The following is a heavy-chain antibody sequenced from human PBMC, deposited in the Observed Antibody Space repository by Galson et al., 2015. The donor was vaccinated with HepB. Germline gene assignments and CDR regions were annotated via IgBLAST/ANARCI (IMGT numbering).Heavy chain of an antibody. J-gene: IGHJ4*02. CDR1: GHTFTNYG. D-gene: IGHD6-13*01. Sequence: SVKVSCKASGHTFTNYGINWVRQAPGQGLEWMGWISGYNDNTKYVQKFQGRVTMTTDTSTTTAYMELRNLRSDDTAVYYCARGVVGPYSSSWYVSLDYWGQGTLVTVSS. CDR2: ISGYNDNT. CDR3: ARGVVGPYSSSWYVSLDY. V-gene: IGHV1-18*04.